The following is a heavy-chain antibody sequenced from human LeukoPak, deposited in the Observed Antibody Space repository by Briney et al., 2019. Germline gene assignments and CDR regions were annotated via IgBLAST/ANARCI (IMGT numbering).Heavy chain of an antibody. D-gene: IGHD1-26*01. V-gene: IGHV1-2*04. CDR2: INPNSGGT. CDR1: GYTFTGYY. Sequence: ASVKFSRKASGYTFTGYYMHWVRQAPGQGLEWMGWINPNSGGTNYAQKFQGWVTMTRDTSISTAYMELSSLRSDDTAVYYCARATKGADWYFDPWGRGTLVTVSS. J-gene: IGHJ2*01. CDR3: ARATKGADWYFDP.